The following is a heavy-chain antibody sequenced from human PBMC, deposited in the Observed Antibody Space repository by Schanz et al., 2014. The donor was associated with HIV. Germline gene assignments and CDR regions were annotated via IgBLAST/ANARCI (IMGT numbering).Heavy chain of an antibody. D-gene: IGHD5-18*01. CDR2: ISHNGNND. CDR1: GFTFSTND. CDR3: AKASLFFGQLWLGFFDY. Sequence: QVQLVESGGGVVQPGRSLRLSCAASGFTFSTNDMHWVRQVPGKGLEWVAVISHNGNNDYYAESVKGRVTISRDNSKNTLYLQMNNLKTEDTAVYYCAKASLFFGQLWLGFFDYWGQGAQVTVSS. V-gene: IGHV3-30*18. J-gene: IGHJ4*02.